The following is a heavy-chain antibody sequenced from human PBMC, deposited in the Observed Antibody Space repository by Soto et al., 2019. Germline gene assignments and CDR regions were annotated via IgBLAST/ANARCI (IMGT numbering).Heavy chain of an antibody. CDR3: ARDLAGIAAAGRGPEYFQH. CDR2: ISYDGSNK. V-gene: IGHV3-30*03. J-gene: IGHJ1*01. Sequence: PGGSLSLSCAASGFTFSSYGMPWVRPAPGMGLEWVAVISYDGSNKYYADSVKGRFTISRDNSKNTLYLQMNSLRAEDTAVYYCARDLAGIAAAGRGPEYFQHWGQGTLVTVSS. CDR1: GFTFSSYG. D-gene: IGHD6-13*01.